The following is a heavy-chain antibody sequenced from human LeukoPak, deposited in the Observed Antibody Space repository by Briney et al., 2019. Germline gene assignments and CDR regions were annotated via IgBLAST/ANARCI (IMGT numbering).Heavy chain of an antibody. CDR1: RFTFSSYA. J-gene: IGHJ4*02. CDR2: ISGSGGST. Sequence: GGSLRLSCAASRFTFSSYAMSWVRQAPGKGLEWVSAISGSGGSTYYADSVKGRFTISRDNSKNTLYLQMNSLRAEDTAVYYCAKSTDYYDSSGYFDYWGQGTLVTVSS. D-gene: IGHD3-22*01. CDR3: AKSTDYYDSSGYFDY. V-gene: IGHV3-23*01.